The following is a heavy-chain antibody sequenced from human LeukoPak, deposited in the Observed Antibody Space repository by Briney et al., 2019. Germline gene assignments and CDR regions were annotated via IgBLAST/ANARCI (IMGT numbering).Heavy chain of an antibody. CDR1: GDSISSSSYY. CDR2: IYYSGIT. D-gene: IGHD2-15*01. CDR3: VREEMYCSGGSCLHNYYFDY. V-gene: IGHV4-39*07. J-gene: IGHJ4*02. Sequence: SETLSLTCTVSGDSISSSSYYWGWIRQPPGKGLEWIGSIYYSGITYYNPSLKSRVTISVDTSKNQFSLKLSSVTAADTAVYYCVREEMYCSGGSCLHNYYFDYWGQGTLVTVSS.